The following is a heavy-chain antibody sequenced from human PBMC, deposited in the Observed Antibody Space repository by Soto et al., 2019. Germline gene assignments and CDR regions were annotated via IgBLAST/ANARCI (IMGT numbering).Heavy chain of an antibody. CDR3: VVRGEEAASGTRYYYYMDV. CDR1: GGTFSSYT. J-gene: IGHJ6*03. V-gene: IGHV1-69*02. CDR2: IIPILGIA. D-gene: IGHD6-13*01. Sequence: QVQLVQSGAEVKKPGSSVKVSCKASGGTFSSYTISWVRQAPGQGLEWMGRIIPILGIANYAQKFQGRVTITADKATSTADMELSSLRSEDTAVYYCVVRGEEAASGTRYYYYMDVCGKGTTVTVSS.